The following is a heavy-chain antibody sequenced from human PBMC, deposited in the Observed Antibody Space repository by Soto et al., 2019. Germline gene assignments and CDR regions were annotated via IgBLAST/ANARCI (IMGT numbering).Heavy chain of an antibody. Sequence: QVQLLQSGAEVKKIGSSVKVSCKASGGTFNNYVINWVRQAPGQGLEWMGGIIPTFGTANFAQRFQGRLTINADKFTTTAYMELSSLRSDDTAVYFCAGGRCSSASCYPPYYFGLDVWGQGTTVTVSS. CDR1: GGTFNNYV. J-gene: IGHJ6*02. CDR3: AGGRCSSASCYPPYYFGLDV. D-gene: IGHD2-2*01. V-gene: IGHV1-69*06. CDR2: IIPTFGTA.